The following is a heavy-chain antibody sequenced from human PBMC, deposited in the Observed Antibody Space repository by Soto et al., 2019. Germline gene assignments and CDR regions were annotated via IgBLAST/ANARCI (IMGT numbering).Heavy chain of an antibody. CDR1: GFTFSSYG. J-gene: IGHJ4*02. V-gene: IGHV3-30*18. CDR2: ISYDGSNK. Sequence: QVQLVESGGGVVQPGRSLRLSCAASGFTFSSYGMHWVRQAPGKGLEWVAVISYDGSNKYYADSVKGRFTISRDNSKNTLYLQMNSRRAEDTAVYYCAKDTPYYYDSSGYLDYWGQGTLVTVSS. D-gene: IGHD3-22*01. CDR3: AKDTPYYYDSSGYLDY.